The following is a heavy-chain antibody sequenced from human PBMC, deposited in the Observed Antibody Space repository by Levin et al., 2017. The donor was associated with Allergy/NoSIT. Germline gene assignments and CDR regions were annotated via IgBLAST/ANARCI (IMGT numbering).Heavy chain of an antibody. CDR2: ISGSGGNT. CDR1: KFTFDNFA. J-gene: IGHJ6*02. V-gene: IGHV3-23*01. D-gene: IGHD3-16*01. CDR3: AKGLGFHYYYGMDV. Sequence: GESLKISCAASKFTFDNFAMTWVRQAPGKGLEWVSSISGSGGNTYYADSVKGRFTISRDNSKHTLYMQMNSLRAEDTAVYYCAKGLGFHYYYGMDVWGQGTTVTVSS.